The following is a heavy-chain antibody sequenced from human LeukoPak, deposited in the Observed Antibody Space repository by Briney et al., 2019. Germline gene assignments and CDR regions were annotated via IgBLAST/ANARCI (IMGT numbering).Heavy chain of an antibody. V-gene: IGHV3-33*06. CDR1: GFTFSIYG. Sequence: GAPRLSFSASGFTFSIYGMHWVRQAPGKGVGGVAVIWYDGSNKYYADSVKGRFTISRDNSKNTLYLQMNSLRAEDTAVYYCAKDRGSGSYSLDYWGQGTPVTVSS. CDR2: IWYDGSNK. D-gene: IGHD3-10*01. J-gene: IGHJ4*02. CDR3: AKDRGSGSYSLDY.